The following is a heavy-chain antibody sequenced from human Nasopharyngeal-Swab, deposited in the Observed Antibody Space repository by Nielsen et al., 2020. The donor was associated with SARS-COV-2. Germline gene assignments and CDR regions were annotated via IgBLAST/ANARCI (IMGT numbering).Heavy chain of an antibody. CDR2: INPSGGST. J-gene: IGHJ5*02. CDR1: GYTFTSYY. Sequence: ASVKVSCKASGYTFTSYYMHWVRQAPGQGLEWMGIINPSGGSTSYAQKFQGRVTMTRDTSTSTVYMELSSLRSEDTAVYYCAREVGRVVVPAAMYPLDSPGITAFDPWGQGTLVTVSS. D-gene: IGHD2-2*01. V-gene: IGHV1-46*01. CDR3: AREVGRVVVPAAMYPLDSPGITAFDP.